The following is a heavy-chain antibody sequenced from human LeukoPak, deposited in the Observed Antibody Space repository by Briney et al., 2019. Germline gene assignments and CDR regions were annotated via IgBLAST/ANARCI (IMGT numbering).Heavy chain of an antibody. J-gene: IGHJ4*02. V-gene: IGHV3-7*02. CDR1: GFTFSRYW. Sequence: GGSLRLSCAASGFTFSRYWMSWVRQAPGRGLEWVANIKEDGSEKDYVVSVKGRFTISRDGAKNSLHLQMNSLRAEDTAVYYCASGPLWFGELLYRFDYWGQGTLVTVSS. D-gene: IGHD3-10*01. CDR3: ASGPLWFGELLYRFDY. CDR2: IKEDGSEK.